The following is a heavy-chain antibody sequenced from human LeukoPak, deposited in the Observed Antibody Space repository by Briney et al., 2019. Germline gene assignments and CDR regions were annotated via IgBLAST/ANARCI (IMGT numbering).Heavy chain of an antibody. CDR1: GFTFSSYA. CDR2: ISYDGSNK. J-gene: IGHJ4*02. Sequence: GRSLRLSCAASGFTFSSYAMHWVRQAPGKGLEWVAVISYDGSNKYYADSVKGRFTISRDNAKNSLYLQMNSLRAEDTAVYYCARGYSYGRYWGQGTLVTVSS. CDR3: ARGYSYGRY. V-gene: IGHV3-30-3*01. D-gene: IGHD5-18*01.